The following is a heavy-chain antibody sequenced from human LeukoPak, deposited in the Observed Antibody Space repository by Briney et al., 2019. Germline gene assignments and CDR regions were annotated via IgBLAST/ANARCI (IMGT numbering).Heavy chain of an antibody. CDR3: ARSRGGVATSRGAFDI. D-gene: IGHD5-12*01. J-gene: IGHJ3*02. CDR1: GYTFTSYY. Sequence: VASVKVSCKASGYTFTSYYMHWVRQAPGQGLEWMGIINPSGGSTSYAQKFQGRVTMTRDTSTSTVYMELSSLRSEDTAVYYCARSRGGVATSRGAFDIWGQGTMVTVSS. V-gene: IGHV1-46*01. CDR2: INPSGGST.